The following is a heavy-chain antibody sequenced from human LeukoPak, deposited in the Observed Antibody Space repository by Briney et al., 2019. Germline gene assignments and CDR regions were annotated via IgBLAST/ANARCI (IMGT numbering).Heavy chain of an antibody. CDR3: ARGSTPDSSGYYPLFDY. V-gene: IGHV1-69*05. Sequence: SVKVSCEASGGTFSSYAISWVRQAPGQGLEWMGGIIPIFGTANYAQKFQGRVTITTDESTSTAYMELSSLRSEDTAVYYCARGSTPDSSGYYPLFDYWGQGTLVTVSS. D-gene: IGHD3-22*01. J-gene: IGHJ4*02. CDR2: IIPIFGTA. CDR1: GGTFSSYA.